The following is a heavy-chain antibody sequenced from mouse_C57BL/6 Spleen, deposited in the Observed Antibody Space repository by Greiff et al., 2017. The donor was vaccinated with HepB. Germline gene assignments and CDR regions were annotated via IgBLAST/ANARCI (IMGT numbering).Heavy chain of an antibody. Sequence: VQLQQPGTELVKPGASVKLSCKASGYTFTSYWMHWVKQRPGQGLEWIGNINPSNGGTNYNEKFKSKATLTVDKSSSTAYMQLSSLTSEDSAVNYCARGEGSRRYYFDYWGQGTTLTVSS. V-gene: IGHV1-53*01. J-gene: IGHJ2*01. CDR1: GYTFTSYW. CDR3: ARGEGSRRYYFDY. D-gene: IGHD1-1*01. CDR2: INPSNGGT.